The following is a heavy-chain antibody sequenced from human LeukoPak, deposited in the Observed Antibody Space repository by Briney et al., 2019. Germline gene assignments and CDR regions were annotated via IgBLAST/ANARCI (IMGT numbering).Heavy chain of an antibody. Sequence: KPGGSLRLSCVGSGFTFSDVWISWVRQAPGKGLEWVGRIKSKIDGGTIDYAAPVKGRFTISRDDSRNTLYLQMNSLKTEDTAVYYCTTRRQDGCWGQGTLVTVS. CDR3: TTRRQDGC. CDR1: GFTFSDVW. V-gene: IGHV3-15*01. D-gene: IGHD6-25*01. CDR2: IKSKIDGGTI. J-gene: IGHJ4*02.